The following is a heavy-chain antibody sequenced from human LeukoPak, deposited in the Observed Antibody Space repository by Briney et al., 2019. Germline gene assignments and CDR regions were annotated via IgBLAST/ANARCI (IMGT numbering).Heavy chain of an antibody. J-gene: IGHJ4*02. D-gene: IGHD6-13*01. CDR3: ARSQYSSSWRTGFDY. CDR1: GGSISSYY. Sequence: SETLSLTCTDSGGSISSYYWSWIRQPPGKGLEWIGYIYYSGSTNYTPSLKSRVTISVDTSKNQFSLKLSSVTAADTAVYYCARSQYSSSWRTGFDYWGQGSLVTV. V-gene: IGHV4-59*01. CDR2: IYYSGST.